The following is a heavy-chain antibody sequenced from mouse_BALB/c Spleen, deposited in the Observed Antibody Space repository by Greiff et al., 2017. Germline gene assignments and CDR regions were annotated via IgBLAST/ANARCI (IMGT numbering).Heavy chain of an antibody. CDR3: ARARYGNYNYFDY. Sequence: VKLMESGAELVRPGTSVKISCKASGYTFTNYWLGWVKQRPGHGLEWIGDIYPGGGYTNYNEKFKGKATLTADTSSSTAYMQLSSLTSEDSAVYFCARARYGNYNYFDYWGQGTTLTVSS. V-gene: IGHV1-63*02. D-gene: IGHD2-10*02. J-gene: IGHJ2*01. CDR2: IYPGGGYT. CDR1: GYTFTNYW.